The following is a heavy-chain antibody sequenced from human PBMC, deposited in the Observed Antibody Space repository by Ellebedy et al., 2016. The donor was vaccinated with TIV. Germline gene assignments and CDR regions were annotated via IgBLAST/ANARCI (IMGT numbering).Heavy chain of an antibody. CDR1: GGSISSNNW. J-gene: IGHJ6*02. V-gene: IGHV4-4*02. CDR2: IYHSGRT. Sequence: SETLSLTXTVSGGSISSNNWWSCVRQPPVKGLEWIGEIYHSGRTNYNPSLKSRVTVSLDKSKNQFSLSLSSVTAADTAVYYCARVHGGQGGMDVWGHGTTVTVSS. CDR3: ARVHGGQGGMDV.